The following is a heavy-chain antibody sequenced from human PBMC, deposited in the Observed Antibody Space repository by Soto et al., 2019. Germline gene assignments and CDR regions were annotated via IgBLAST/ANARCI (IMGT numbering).Heavy chain of an antibody. CDR3: ARFPTAAIDY. CDR2: INHSGST. V-gene: IGHV4-34*01. J-gene: IGHJ4*02. D-gene: IGHD2-2*01. Sequence: QVQLQQWGAGLLKPSETLSLTCAVYGGSFSGYYWSWIRQPPGKGLEWIGEINHSGSTNYNPSLKSRVTISVDTSKNQFSLKLSSVTAADTAVYYCARFPTAAIDYWGQGTLVTVSS. CDR1: GGSFSGYY.